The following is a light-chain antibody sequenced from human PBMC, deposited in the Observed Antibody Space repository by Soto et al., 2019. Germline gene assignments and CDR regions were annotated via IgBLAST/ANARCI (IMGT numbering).Light chain of an antibody. Sequence: DIQMTQSPSSVSASVGDRVTITCRASQDIGSWLAWYQQKPGKAPKLLIYAASSLPSGVPSRFSGGGSGTDFTLTISSLQPEDFATYYCQQANSFPITGGQGTRLEIK. CDR3: QQANSFPIT. J-gene: IGKJ5*01. CDR2: AAS. V-gene: IGKV1-12*01. CDR1: QDIGSW.